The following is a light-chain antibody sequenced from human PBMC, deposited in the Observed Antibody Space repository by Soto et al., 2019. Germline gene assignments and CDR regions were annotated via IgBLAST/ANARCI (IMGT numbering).Light chain of an antibody. V-gene: IGKV1-5*03. CDR3: QHYNSYSEA. CDR2: KAS. CDR1: QTISSW. J-gene: IGKJ1*01. Sequence: DIQMTQSPSTLSGSVGDRVTITCRASQTISSWLAWYQQKPGKAPKLLIYKASTLKSGVPSMFSGSGSGTEFSLTISSLQPDDFANYYCQHYNSYSEAFGQGTKVELK.